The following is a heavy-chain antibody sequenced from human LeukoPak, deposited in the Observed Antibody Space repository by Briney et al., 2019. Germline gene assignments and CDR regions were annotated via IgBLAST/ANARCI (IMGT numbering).Heavy chain of an antibody. CDR3: ARDGGQYYYYYYGMDV. J-gene: IGHJ6*02. Sequence: SETLSLTCAVYGGSFSGYYWSWIRQPPGKGLEWIGEINHSGSTNYNPSLKSRVTISVDTSKNQFSLKLSSVTTADTAVYYCARDGGQYYYYYYGMDVWGQGTTVTVSS. D-gene: IGHD3-16*01. CDR1: GGSFSGYY. CDR2: INHSGST. V-gene: IGHV4-34*01.